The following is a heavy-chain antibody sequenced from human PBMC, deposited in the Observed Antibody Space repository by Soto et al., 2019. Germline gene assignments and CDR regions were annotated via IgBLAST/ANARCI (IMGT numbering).Heavy chain of an antibody. D-gene: IGHD3-10*01. J-gene: IGHJ6*02. V-gene: IGHV3-66*02. CDR3: AKALLWFGELSTYYYYGMDV. Sequence: GGSLRLSCAASGFTVSRNYMSWVRQAPGKGLEWVSVIYSGGSTNYADSVKGRFTISRDNSKNTLYLQMNSLRAEDTAVYYCAKALLWFGELSTYYYYGMDVWGQGTTVTVSS. CDR2: IYSGGST. CDR1: GFTVSRNY.